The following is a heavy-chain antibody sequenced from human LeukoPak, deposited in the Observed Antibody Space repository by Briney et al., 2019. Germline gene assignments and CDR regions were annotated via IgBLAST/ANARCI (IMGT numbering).Heavy chain of an antibody. CDR1: GYTFTGYY. D-gene: IGHD5-18*01. J-gene: IGHJ4*02. Sequence: ASVKVSCKASGYTFTGYYMHWVRQAPGQGLEWMGWINPNTGGTNYAQKFQGRVTMTRDTSISTAYMELSRLRSDDTVVSYCASFRYNSGSFDYWGQGTLVTVSS. CDR2: INPNTGGT. CDR3: ASFRYNSGSFDY. V-gene: IGHV1-2*02.